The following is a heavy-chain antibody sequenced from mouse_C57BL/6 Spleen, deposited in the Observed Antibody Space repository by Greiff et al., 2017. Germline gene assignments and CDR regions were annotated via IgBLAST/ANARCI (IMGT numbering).Heavy chain of an antibody. CDR2: IDPETGGT. Sequence: QVQLNESGAELVRPGASVTLSCKASGYTFTDYEMHWVKQTPVHGLEWIGAIDPETGGTAYNQKFKGKAILTADKSSSTAYMELRSLTSEDSAVYYCTGDYSNYVRYFDVWGTGTTVTVSS. V-gene: IGHV1-15*01. J-gene: IGHJ1*03. CDR3: TGDYSNYVRYFDV. CDR1: GYTFTDYE. D-gene: IGHD2-5*01.